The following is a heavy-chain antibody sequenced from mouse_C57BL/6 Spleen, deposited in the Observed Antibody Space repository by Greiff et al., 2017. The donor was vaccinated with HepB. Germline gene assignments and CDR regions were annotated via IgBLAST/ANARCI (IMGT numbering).Heavy chain of an antibody. CDR3: ARWGLGA. J-gene: IGHJ2*01. D-gene: IGHD4-1*01. V-gene: IGHV1-50*01. CDR1: GYTFTSYW. CDR2: IDPSDSYT. Sequence: QVQLQQPGAELVKPGASVKLSCKASGYTFTSYWMQWVKQRPGQGLEWIGEIDPSDSYTNYNQKFKGKATLTVDTSSSTAYMQLSSLTSEDSAVYYCARWGLGAWGQGTTLTVSS.